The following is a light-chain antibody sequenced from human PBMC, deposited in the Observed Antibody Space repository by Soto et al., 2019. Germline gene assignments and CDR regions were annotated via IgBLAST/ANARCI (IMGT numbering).Light chain of an antibody. CDR1: ETISKY. V-gene: IGKV1-39*01. J-gene: IGKJ4*01. CDR2: AAS. Sequence: DIQMTPSPSSLSASVGDRVSITCRTSETISKYLSWYQQKPGKAPNLLIYAASSLQSGVPSRFSGSGSGTDFTLTISSLQPEDFATYYCQQTYRSPLTFAGGTKVEIK. CDR3: QQTYRSPLT.